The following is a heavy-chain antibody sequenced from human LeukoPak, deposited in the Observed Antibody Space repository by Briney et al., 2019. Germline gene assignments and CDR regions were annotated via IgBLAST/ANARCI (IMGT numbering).Heavy chain of an antibody. CDR2: ITSSSSII. J-gene: IGHJ6*02. CDR1: GFTFSSYS. D-gene: IGHD3-16*01. CDR3: ARDFSWSPERLRARYYYYGMDV. Sequence: GGSLRLSCAASGFTFSSYSMNWVRQAPGKGLEWVSYITSSSSIIYYGDSVKGRFTVSRDNAKNSLYLQMNSLRAEDTAVYYCARDFSWSPERLRARYYYYGMDVWGQGTTVTVSS. V-gene: IGHV3-48*01.